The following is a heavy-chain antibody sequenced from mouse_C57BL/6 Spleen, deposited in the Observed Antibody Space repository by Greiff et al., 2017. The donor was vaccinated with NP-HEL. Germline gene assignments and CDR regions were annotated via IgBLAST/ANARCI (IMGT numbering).Heavy chain of an antibody. CDR3: AREYYGSSYFDY. V-gene: IGHV1-52*01. CDR1: GYTFTSYW. Sequence: QVQLQQPGAELVRPGSSVKLSCKASGYTFTSYWMHWVKQRPIQGLEWIGNIDPSDSETHYNQKFKDKATLTVDKSSSTAYMQLSSLTSEDSAVYYCAREYYGSSYFDYWGQGTTLTVSS. D-gene: IGHD1-1*01. J-gene: IGHJ2*01. CDR2: IDPSDSET.